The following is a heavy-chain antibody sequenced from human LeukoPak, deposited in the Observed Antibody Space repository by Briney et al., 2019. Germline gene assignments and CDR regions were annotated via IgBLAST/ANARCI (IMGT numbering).Heavy chain of an antibody. D-gene: IGHD4-17*01. CDR1: GFTFSSYA. CDR2: ISYDGSNK. CDR3: ARMPHYGDLNYSFDY. V-gene: IGHV3-30*04. Sequence: GRSLRLSCAASGFTFSSYAMHWVRQAPGKGLEWVAVISYDGSNKYYADSVKGRFTISRDNSKNTLYLQMNSPRAEDTAVYYCARMPHYGDLNYSFDYWGQGTLVPVSS. J-gene: IGHJ4*02.